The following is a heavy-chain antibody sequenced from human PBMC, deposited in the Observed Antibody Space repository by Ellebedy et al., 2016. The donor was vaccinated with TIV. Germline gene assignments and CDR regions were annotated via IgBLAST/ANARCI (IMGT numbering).Heavy chain of an antibody. D-gene: IGHD6-19*01. CDR3: ARQGHSSGWYVGEYYFDY. CDR2: IYYSGST. Sequence: MPSETLSLTCTVSRGSISSSSYYWGWIRQPPGKGLEWIGGIYYSGSTYYNQSLKSRVTISVDTSKHQFSLKLSSVTAADTAVYYCARQGHSSGWYVGEYYFDYWGQGTLLTVSS. CDR1: RGSISSSSYY. J-gene: IGHJ4*02. V-gene: IGHV4-39*01.